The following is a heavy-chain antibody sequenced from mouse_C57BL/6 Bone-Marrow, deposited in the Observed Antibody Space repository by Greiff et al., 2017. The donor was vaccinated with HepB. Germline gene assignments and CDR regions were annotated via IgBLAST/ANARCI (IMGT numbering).Heavy chain of an antibody. CDR3: ARKWGLRGYYAMDY. Sequence: VKLQESGPGLVQPSQCLSISCTVSGFSFTSYGVHWVRQSPGKGLEWLGVIWSGGSTDYNAAFISRLSISNDNSKSQVFFKMNSLQADDTAIYYCARKWGLRGYYAMDYWGQGTSGTVS. V-gene: IGHV2-2*01. CDR1: GFSFTSYG. J-gene: IGHJ4*01. CDR2: IWSGGST. D-gene: IGHD2-4*01.